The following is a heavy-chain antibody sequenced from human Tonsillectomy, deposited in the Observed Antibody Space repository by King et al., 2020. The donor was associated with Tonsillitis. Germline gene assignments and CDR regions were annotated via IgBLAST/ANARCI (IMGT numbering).Heavy chain of an antibody. Sequence: VQLVESGGGLVKPGGSLRLSCAASGFTFNNYRMTWVRQAPGKGLEWVSSITSTSSYIYYAESLKGRFTISRDNAKNSLYLQMNSLRADYTALYYCARDSDWYSFDQWGQGTLVTVSS. J-gene: IGHJ4*02. CDR1: GFTFNNYR. D-gene: IGHD3-9*01. V-gene: IGHV3-21*01. CDR2: ITSTSSYI. CDR3: ARDSDWYSFDQ.